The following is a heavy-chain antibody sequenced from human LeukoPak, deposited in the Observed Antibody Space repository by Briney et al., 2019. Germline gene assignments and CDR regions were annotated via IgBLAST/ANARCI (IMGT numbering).Heavy chain of an antibody. V-gene: IGHV1-2*02. Sequence: GASVKVSCKASGYTFTGYYMHWVRQAPGQGLEWMGWINPNSGGTIYAQKFQGRVTMTRDTSISTAYMELSRLRSDDTAVYYCASGYYDSSGYGYWGQGTLVTVSS. D-gene: IGHD3-22*01. CDR3: ASGYYDSSGYGY. J-gene: IGHJ4*02. CDR1: GYTFTGYY. CDR2: INPNSGGT.